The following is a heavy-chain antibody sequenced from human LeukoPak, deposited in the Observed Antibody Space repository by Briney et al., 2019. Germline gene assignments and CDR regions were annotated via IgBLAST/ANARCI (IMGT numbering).Heavy chain of an antibody. CDR1: GYTFTGYY. CDR3: ARTKSYYDILTGYSSTPFFDY. D-gene: IGHD3-9*01. Sequence: ALVKVSCKASGYTFTGYYMHWVRQAPGQGLEWMGWINPNSGGTNYAQKFQGRVTMTRDTSISTAYMELSRLRSDDTAVYYCARTKSYYDILTGYSSTPFFDYWGQGTLVTVSS. CDR2: INPNSGGT. J-gene: IGHJ4*02. V-gene: IGHV1-2*02.